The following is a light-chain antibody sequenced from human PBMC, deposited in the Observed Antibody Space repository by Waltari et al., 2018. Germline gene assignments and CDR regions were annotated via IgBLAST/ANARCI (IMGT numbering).Light chain of an antibody. Sequence: EIVMTQSPATLFVSPGERATPSCRASQSLSSTLAWYQQKPGQAPRLLMYGASTRATAIPARFSGSGSGTEFALTISSLQSEDSAVYYCQQYQNWPQTFGQGTKLQIK. V-gene: IGKV3-15*01. CDR1: QSLSST. CDR2: GAS. CDR3: QQYQNWPQT. J-gene: IGKJ2*01.